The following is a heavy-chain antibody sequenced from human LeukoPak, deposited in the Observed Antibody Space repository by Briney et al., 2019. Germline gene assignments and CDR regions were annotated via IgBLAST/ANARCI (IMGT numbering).Heavy chain of an antibody. CDR1: GYSIGSGYY. Sequence: PSQTLSLTCTVSGYSIGSGYYWGWIRQPPGKGLEWIGSIYPSGSTYYNPSLKSRVTISVDTSKNRFSLKLSSVTAADTAVYYCARVRDYDSRGYYGWLDPWGQEPWSPSRQ. J-gene: IGHJ5*02. V-gene: IGHV4-38-2*02. CDR2: IYPSGST. D-gene: IGHD3-22*01. CDR3: ARVRDYDSRGYYGWLDP.